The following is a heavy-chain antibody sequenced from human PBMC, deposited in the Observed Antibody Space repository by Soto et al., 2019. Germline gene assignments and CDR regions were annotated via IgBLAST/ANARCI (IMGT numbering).Heavy chain of an antibody. J-gene: IGHJ3*02. V-gene: IGHV1-3*01. Sequence: ASVKVSCKASGYTFTSYAMHWVRQAPGQRVEGMGWINAGHANTTYSPKFHGRVTITRDTSASTAYMELSSLRSEDTAVYYCAIQGSANYGDYGDYDAFDIWGQGTMVTVSS. CDR1: GYTFTSYA. CDR2: INAGHANT. D-gene: IGHD4-17*01. CDR3: AIQGSANYGDYGDYDAFDI.